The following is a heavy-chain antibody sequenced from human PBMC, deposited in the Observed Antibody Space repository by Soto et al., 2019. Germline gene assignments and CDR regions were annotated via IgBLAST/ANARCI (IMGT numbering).Heavy chain of an antibody. CDR2: VYHSGTS. J-gene: IGHJ5*02. CDR1: GVSISTSTDY. CDR3: AVIGYSSGWS. D-gene: IGHD6-19*01. Sequence: QLQLQESGPGLVKPSDTLSLTCSVSGVSISTSTDYWGWIRQPPGKGLEWIGSVYHSGTSYYNPSLKSRVTISLDTSKNQFSLNMNSVIAADTDVYYCAVIGYSSGWSWSPGTLVTVSS. V-gene: IGHV4-39*01.